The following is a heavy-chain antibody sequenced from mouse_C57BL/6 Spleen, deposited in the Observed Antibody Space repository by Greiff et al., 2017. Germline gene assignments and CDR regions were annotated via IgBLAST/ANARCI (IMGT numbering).Heavy chain of an antibody. Sequence: VQLQQSGAELVRPGASVTLSCKASGYTFTDYEMHWVKQTPVHGLEWIGAIDPETGSTYYNEKFKGKATLTADKSSSTAYMQLSSLTSEDSAVYFCARSSTVVATDYWGQGTTLTVSS. CDR3: ARSSTVVATDY. D-gene: IGHD1-1*01. J-gene: IGHJ2*01. CDR1: GYTFTDYE. V-gene: IGHV1-15*01. CDR2: IDPETGST.